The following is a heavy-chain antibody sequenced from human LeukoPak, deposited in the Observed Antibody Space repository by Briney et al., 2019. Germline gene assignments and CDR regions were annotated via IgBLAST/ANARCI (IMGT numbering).Heavy chain of an antibody. J-gene: IGHJ6*03. V-gene: IGHV1-58*02. D-gene: IGHD5-12*01. CDR3: AAANIVAPLDYYYYYMDV. Sequence: SVKVSCKASGFTFTSSAMQWVRQARGQRLEWIGWIVVGSGNTNYAQKFQERVTITRDMSTSTAYMELSSLRSEDTAVYYCAAANIVAPLDYYYYYMDVWGKGTTVTVSS. CDR2: IVVGSGNT. CDR1: GFTFTSSA.